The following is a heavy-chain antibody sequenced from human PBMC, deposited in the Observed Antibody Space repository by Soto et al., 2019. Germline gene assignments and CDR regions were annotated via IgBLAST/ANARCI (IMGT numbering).Heavy chain of an antibody. J-gene: IGHJ4*02. CDR2: ISYDGSSK. D-gene: IGHD3-22*01. CDR3: AIRPSYYDSSGYFDY. CDR1: GFTFSNYC. Sequence: GVSPRLSCAASGFTFSNYCMYWVRQAPGKGLEWVAFISYDGSSKFYADPMKGRHTISRDNSKNTLYLQMNSLRAEDTAVYYCAIRPSYYDSSGYFDYWGQGPLVTVSS. V-gene: IGHV3-30*03.